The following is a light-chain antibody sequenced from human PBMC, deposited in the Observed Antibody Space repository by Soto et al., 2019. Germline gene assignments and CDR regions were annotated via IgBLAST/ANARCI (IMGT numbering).Light chain of an antibody. J-gene: IGLJ1*01. CDR3: RSYTSSSTYV. CDR2: EVS. V-gene: IGLV2-14*01. Sequence: QSALTQPASVSGSPGQSITISCTGTSSDVGGYNYVSWYQQHPGKAPKHMIYEVSNRPSGVSNRFSGSKSGNTASLTISGLQAEDEADYYCRSYTSSSTYVFGPGTPLTVL. CDR1: SSDVGGYNY.